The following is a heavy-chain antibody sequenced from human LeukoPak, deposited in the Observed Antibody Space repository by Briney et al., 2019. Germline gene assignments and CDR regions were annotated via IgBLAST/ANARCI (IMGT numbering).Heavy chain of an antibody. J-gene: IGHJ1*01. CDR1: GFTYSSYA. CDR2: ISGSGGST. Sequence: GGSLTLSCAATGFTYSSYAISRVRQPPAKELEWVSAISGSGGSTYYADSVKGRFTISRDNSKNTLYLQMNSLGAEDTAVYYCAKDRGFGEFHGGWGQGALVTVSS. D-gene: IGHD3-10*01. CDR3: AKDRGFGEFHGG. V-gene: IGHV3-23*01.